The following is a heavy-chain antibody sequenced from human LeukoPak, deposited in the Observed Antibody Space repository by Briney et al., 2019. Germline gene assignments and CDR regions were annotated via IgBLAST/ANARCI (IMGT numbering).Heavy chain of an antibody. CDR3: AREALGELTPFDY. CDR2: ISYDGSNK. V-gene: IGHV3-30-3*01. CDR1: GFTFSSYA. J-gene: IGHJ4*02. D-gene: IGHD3-16*01. Sequence: GGSLRLSCAASGFTFSSYAMHWVRQAPGKGLEWVAVISYDGSNKYYADSVKGRFTISRDNSKNTLYLQMNSLRAEDMAVYYCAREALGELTPFDYWGQGTLVTVSS.